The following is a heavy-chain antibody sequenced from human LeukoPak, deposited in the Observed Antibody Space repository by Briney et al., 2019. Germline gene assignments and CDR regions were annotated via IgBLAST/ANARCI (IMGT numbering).Heavy chain of an antibody. Sequence: GGSLRLSCGASGFTFSTFSMNWVRQAPGKGLEWVGHIKSKSDGGTTDYAAPVKGRFTISRDDSKNTLYLQMNSLKTEDTAVYHCATEYCTSTSCYNYFQDWGQGTLVTVAS. CDR1: GFTFSTFS. J-gene: IGHJ1*01. CDR2: IKSKSDGGTT. CDR3: ATEYCTSTSCYNYFQD. D-gene: IGHD2-2*02. V-gene: IGHV3-15*01.